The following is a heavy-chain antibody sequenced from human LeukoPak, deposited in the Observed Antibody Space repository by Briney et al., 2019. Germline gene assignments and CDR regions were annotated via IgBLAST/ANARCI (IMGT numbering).Heavy chain of an antibody. CDR1: GITFGSYW. Sequence: PGGSLRLSCAASGITFGSYWMSWGRQDPGEGLECVANIKPDGSEKHYVDSVEGRFTISRENAKNSLFLEMNSLRAEDTAVYYCARGRMAVAGSYEYWGQGTLVTVSS. CDR3: ARGRMAVAGSYEY. V-gene: IGHV3-7*05. D-gene: IGHD6-19*01. J-gene: IGHJ4*02. CDR2: IKPDGSEK.